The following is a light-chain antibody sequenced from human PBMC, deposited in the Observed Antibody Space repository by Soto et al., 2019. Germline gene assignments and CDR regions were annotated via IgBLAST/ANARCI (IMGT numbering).Light chain of an antibody. Sequence: QSVLTQPPSVSGAPGQRVTISCTGSSSNIGAGYDVQWYQQFPGTAPKLLLYGRNRPSGVPDRFSGSKSGNTASLTISGLQAEDEADYYCCSYAGSYTYVFGTGTKLTVL. CDR1: SSNIGAGYD. CDR3: CSYAGSYTYV. V-gene: IGLV1-40*01. CDR2: GR. J-gene: IGLJ1*01.